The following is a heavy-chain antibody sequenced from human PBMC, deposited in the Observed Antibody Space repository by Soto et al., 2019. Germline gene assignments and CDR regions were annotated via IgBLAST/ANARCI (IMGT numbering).Heavy chain of an antibody. CDR2: ISGSGGST. CDR1: AFTFSSYA. J-gene: IGHJ4*02. CDR3: ARRGSGSYYDY. V-gene: IGHV3-23*01. Sequence: EVQLLESGGGLVQPGGSLRLSCAASAFTFSSYAMRWVRQAPGKGLEWVSAISGSGGSTYYADSVKGRFTVSRDTSKNTLYLQMNSLRAEDTAVYYCARRGSGSYYDYWGQGTLVTVSS. D-gene: IGHD1-26*01.